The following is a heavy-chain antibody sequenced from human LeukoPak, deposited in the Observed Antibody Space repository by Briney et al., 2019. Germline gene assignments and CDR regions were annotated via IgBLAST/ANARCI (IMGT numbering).Heavy chain of an antibody. D-gene: IGHD5-12*01. J-gene: IGHJ4*02. CDR2: ISYDGSNK. V-gene: IGHV3-30*18. Sequence: PGRSLRLSCAASGFTFSSYGMHWVRQAPGKGLEWVAVISYDGSNKYYADSVKGGFTIARDSSKNTLDLQMNIPRAEDPAGYTCGKDRRGGGYDIDYWGQGTLVTVSS. CDR1: GFTFSSYG. CDR3: GKDRRGGGYDIDY.